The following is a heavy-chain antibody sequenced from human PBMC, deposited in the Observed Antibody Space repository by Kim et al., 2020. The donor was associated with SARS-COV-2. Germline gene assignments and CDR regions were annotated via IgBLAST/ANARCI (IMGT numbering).Heavy chain of an antibody. CDR2: INPDTGGT. Sequence: ASVKVSCKASGNAFTGYYLYWVRQAPGQGLEWMGRINPDTGGTKYAQKFQGRVTMTRDTSTKTAYMELNSLRSDDTALYYCAATGDYWGQGTLVTVSS. CDR1: GNAFTGYY. J-gene: IGHJ4*02. CDR3: AATGDY. V-gene: IGHV1-2*06.